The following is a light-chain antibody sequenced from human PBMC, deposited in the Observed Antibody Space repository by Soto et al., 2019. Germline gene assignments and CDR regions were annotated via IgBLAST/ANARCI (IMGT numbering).Light chain of an antibody. CDR2: GNS. CDR1: SSNIGGTYH. J-gene: IGLJ3*02. CDR3: QSYDSSLSGSV. Sequence: QSVLTQPPSVSGAPGQRVTISCTGSSSNIGGTYHVHWYQQLPGTAPKLLIYGNSNRPSGVPDRFSGSKSGTSASLAITGLQAEDEADYYCQSYDSSLSGSVFGGGTQLTVL. V-gene: IGLV1-40*01.